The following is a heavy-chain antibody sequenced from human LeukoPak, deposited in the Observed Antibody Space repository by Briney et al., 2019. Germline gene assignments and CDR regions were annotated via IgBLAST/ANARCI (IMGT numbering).Heavy chain of an antibody. V-gene: IGHV3-66*01. Sequence: PGGSLRLSCAASGFTVSSNYMSWVRQAPGKGLEWVSVIYSGGSTYYADSVKGRFTISRDNSKNTLYLQMNSLRAEDTAVYYCARVRALPPADAFDIWGQGTMVTVSS. J-gene: IGHJ3*02. CDR2: IYSGGST. CDR1: GFTVSSNY. CDR3: ARVRALPPADAFDI.